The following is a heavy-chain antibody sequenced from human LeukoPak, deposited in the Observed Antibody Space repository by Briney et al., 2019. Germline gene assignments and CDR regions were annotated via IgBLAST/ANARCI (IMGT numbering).Heavy chain of an antibody. D-gene: IGHD6-19*01. CDR1: GGSFSGYY. CDR2: INHSGST. V-gene: IGHV4-34*01. J-gene: IGHJ4*02. Sequence: SETLSLTCAIYGGSFSGYYWSWIRQPPGKGLEWIGEINHSGSTNYNPSLKSRVTISVDTSKNQFSLKLSSVTAADTAVYYCARGVWTAGTQLFVYWGQGTLVTVSS. CDR3: ARGVWTAGTQLFVY.